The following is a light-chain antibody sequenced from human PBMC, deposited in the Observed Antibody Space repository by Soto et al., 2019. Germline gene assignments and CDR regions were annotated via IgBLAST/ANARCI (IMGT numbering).Light chain of an antibody. J-gene: IGKJ1*01. CDR3: QQYNSYSPRWT. CDR1: QSISSW. Sequence: DIQMTQSPSTLSASVVDRVTITCRASQSISSWLAWYQQKPGKAPKLLIYDASSLESGVPSRFSGSGSGTEFTLTISSLQPDDIATYYCQQYNSYSPRWTFGQGTKVEIK. V-gene: IGKV1-5*01. CDR2: DAS.